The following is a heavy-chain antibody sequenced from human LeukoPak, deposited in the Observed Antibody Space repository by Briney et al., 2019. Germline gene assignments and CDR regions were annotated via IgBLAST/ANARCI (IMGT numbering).Heavy chain of an antibody. CDR1: GGSISGSY. Sequence: SETLSLTCTVSGGSISGSYWSWIWQSPGKELEWIAYINDSGTTSYNPSLKSRVTISVDTSKKQFSLKVNSVTAADTAVYYCARREAVLTGYFDYWGQGTLVTVSS. J-gene: IGHJ4*02. CDR2: INDSGTT. V-gene: IGHV4-59*08. D-gene: IGHD1-14*01. CDR3: ARREAVLTGYFDY.